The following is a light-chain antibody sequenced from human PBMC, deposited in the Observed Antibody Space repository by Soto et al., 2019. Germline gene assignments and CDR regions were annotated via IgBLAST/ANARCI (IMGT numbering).Light chain of an antibody. CDR1: QGISNF. J-gene: IGKJ5*01. Sequence: DIQMTQSPSSLSASVGDRVTITCRASQGISNFLAWYQQKPGKVPKLLISAASTLQSGVPSRFSGRGSGTDFTLTITSHQPEDVATYYCQKYSSVITFGQGTRLEIK. V-gene: IGKV1-27*01. CDR3: QKYSSVIT. CDR2: AAS.